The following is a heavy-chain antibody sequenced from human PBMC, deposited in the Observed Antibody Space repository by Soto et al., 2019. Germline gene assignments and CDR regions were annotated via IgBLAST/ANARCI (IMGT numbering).Heavy chain of an antibody. CDR1: GGSISSGDYY. CDR2: IHSSGSS. D-gene: IGHD1-26*01. V-gene: IGHV4-31*03. CDR3: ARAEGIYYDRFNP. J-gene: IGHJ5*02. Sequence: QVQLQEPGPGLVQLSQTLSLPCTVSGGSISSGDYYWNWIRQQPVKGLEWIGFIHSSGSSYYNSSLSCRVTISVDTSKIQVSLKMSSVTAGDTAVYYCARAEGIYYDRFNPWGQGTIVTVSS.